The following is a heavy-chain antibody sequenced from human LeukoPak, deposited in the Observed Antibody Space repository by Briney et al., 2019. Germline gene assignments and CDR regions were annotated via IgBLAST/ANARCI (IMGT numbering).Heavy chain of an antibody. Sequence: ASVKLSCTASGYTFTGYYMHWVRQAPGQGLEWVGCINPNSGGTNYAPKFKGRVTMTRDTSISTAYMELSSLRSDDTAVYYCARELPDANAWYYYYYMDVWGKGTTVTVSS. CDR2: INPNSGGT. CDR3: ARELPDANAWYYYYYMDV. V-gene: IGHV1-2*02. D-gene: IGHD2-2*01. CDR1: GYTFTGYY. J-gene: IGHJ6*03.